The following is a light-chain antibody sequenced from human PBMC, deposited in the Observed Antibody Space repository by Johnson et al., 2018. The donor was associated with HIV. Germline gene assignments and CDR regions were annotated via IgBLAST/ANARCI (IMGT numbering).Light chain of an antibody. J-gene: IGLJ1*01. Sequence: QPVLTQPPSVSAAPGQKVTISCSGSSSNIGNNYVSWYQQLPGTAPKLLIYENNKRPSGIPDRFSGSKSGTSATLGITGLQAGDEADYYCGTGESRLSAAVVVTGTKVTVL. CDR3: GTGESRLSAAV. CDR2: ENN. CDR1: SSNIGNNY. V-gene: IGLV1-51*02.